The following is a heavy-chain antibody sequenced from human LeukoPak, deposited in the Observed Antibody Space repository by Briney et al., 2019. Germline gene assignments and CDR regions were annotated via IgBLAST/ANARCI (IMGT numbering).Heavy chain of an antibody. D-gene: IGHD1-26*01. J-gene: IGHJ6*03. CDR1: GFTFNGYN. V-gene: IGHV3-21*05. CDR3: ARDPYSGNYGNYYYYYMDV. CDR2: ITSSSSSN. Sequence: GWSLRLSCPASGFTFNGYNMNWVRPARGKGLDGISYITSSSSSNSYADSVKGRFSISRDNAKNSLYLQMNSLRAEDTAVYYCARDPYSGNYGNYYYYYMDVWGKGTTVTISS.